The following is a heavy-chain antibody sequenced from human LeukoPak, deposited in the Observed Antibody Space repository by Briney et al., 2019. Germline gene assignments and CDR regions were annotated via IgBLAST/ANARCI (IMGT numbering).Heavy chain of an antibody. D-gene: IGHD6-6*01. Sequence: VASVKVSCKASGYSFSSHDINWVRQATGQGLEWMGWMNPKSGNTDHAQKFQGRVTMSRNTSISVAYLELSSLRSEDTAVYYCARVSIAARTALEEIDYWGQGTLVTVSS. CDR3: ARVSIAARTALEEIDY. CDR2: MNPKSGNT. CDR1: GYSFSSHD. V-gene: IGHV1-8*01. J-gene: IGHJ4*02.